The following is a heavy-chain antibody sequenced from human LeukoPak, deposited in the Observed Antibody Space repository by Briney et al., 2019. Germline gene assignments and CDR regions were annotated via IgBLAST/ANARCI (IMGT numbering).Heavy chain of an antibody. V-gene: IGHV1-8*01. CDR3: ARFGIAAAGTGMDV. J-gene: IGHJ6*02. CDR2: MNPNSGNT. Sequence: ASVKVSCKASGYTFTSYDINWVRQATGQGLEWMGWMNPNSGNTGYAQKFQGRVTMTRNTSISTAYMELSSLRSEDTAVYYCARFGIAAAGTGMDVWGQGTTVTVSS. D-gene: IGHD6-13*01. CDR1: GYTFTSYD.